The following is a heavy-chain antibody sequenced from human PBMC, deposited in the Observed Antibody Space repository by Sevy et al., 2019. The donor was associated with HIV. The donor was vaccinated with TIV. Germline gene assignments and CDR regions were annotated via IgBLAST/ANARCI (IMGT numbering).Heavy chain of an antibody. V-gene: IGHV3-66*01. CDR3: ARGKSGYGYALNY. CDR2: IYSDETT. Sequence: GGSLRLSCAASGFSVNSNYMTWVRQAPGKGLEGDSVIYSDETTYHTDSVKDRFTSSRDNSKNMLYLQMSSLRAEDTAIYYCARGKSGYGYALNYWGQGTLVTVSS. D-gene: IGHD5-18*01. CDR1: GFSVNSNY. J-gene: IGHJ4*02.